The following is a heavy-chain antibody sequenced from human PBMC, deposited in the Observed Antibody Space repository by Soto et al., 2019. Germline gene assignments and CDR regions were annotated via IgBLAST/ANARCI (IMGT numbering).Heavy chain of an antibody. V-gene: IGHV3-21*01. D-gene: IGHD2-15*01. Sequence: GGSLRLSCAASGFTFSSYSMNWVRQAPGKGLEWVSSISSSSSYIYYADSVKGRFTISRDNAKNSLYLQMNSLRAEDTAVYYCAREFREGYCSGGSCHDYWGQGTLVTVSS. CDR3: AREFREGYCSGGSCHDY. CDR2: ISSSSSYI. J-gene: IGHJ4*02. CDR1: GFTFSSYS.